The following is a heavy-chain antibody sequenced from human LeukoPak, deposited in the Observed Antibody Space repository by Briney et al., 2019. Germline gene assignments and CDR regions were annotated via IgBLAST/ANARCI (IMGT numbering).Heavy chain of an antibody. V-gene: IGHV4-34*01. CDR3: ARRGRYCTNGVCWYYFDY. J-gene: IGHJ4*02. Sequence: KASETLSLTCAVYGGSFSGYYWSWIRQPPGKGLEWIGEINHSGSTNYNPSLKSRVTISVDTSKNQFSLKLSSVTAADTAVYYCARRGRYCTNGVCWYYFDYWGQGTLVTVSS. D-gene: IGHD2-8*01. CDR2: INHSGST. CDR1: GGSFSGYY.